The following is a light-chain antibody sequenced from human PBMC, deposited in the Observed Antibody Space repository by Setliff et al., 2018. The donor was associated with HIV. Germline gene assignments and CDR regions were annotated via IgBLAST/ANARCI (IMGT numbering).Light chain of an antibody. CDR2: EVN. Sequence: QSVLTQPASVSGSPGQSITISCTGTSSDIGGYNYVSWYQQHPGKVPKLMIYEVNNRPSGVSNRFSGSKSVNTASLTISGLQAEDEADYYCSSYTDYNTYVFGTGTKVTVL. CDR1: SSDIGGYNY. CDR3: SSYTDYNTYV. V-gene: IGLV2-14*01. J-gene: IGLJ1*01.